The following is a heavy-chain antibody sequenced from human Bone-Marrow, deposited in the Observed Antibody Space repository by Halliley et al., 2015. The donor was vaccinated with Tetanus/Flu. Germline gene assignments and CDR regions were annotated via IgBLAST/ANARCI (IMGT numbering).Heavy chain of an antibody. D-gene: IGHD4-17*01. CDR1: GGSFSGYY. J-gene: IGHJ4*02. V-gene: IGHV4-59*08. CDR3: ARQRDHGGPGRLDY. Sequence: TLSLTCAVYGGSFSGYYWNWIRQTPGKGLEWIGFIFYSGSTYYNPSLRTRVTISLDTSKNQFPLKLTSVTAADSAMYYCARQRDHGGPGRLDYWGQGTLVTVSS. CDR2: IFYSGST.